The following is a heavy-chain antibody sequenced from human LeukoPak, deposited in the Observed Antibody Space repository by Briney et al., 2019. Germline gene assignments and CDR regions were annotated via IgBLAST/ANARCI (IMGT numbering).Heavy chain of an antibody. CDR2: INPNSGGT. J-gene: IGHJ4*02. D-gene: IGHD3-22*01. V-gene: IGHV1-2*02. CDR3: ARLGYYYDSSGYLY. Sequence: GASVKVSCKASGYTFTGYYIHWVRQAPGQGLEWMGWINPNSGGTTYAQKFQGRVTMTRDTSISTAYMELSRLRSDDTAVYYCARLGYYYDSSGYLYWGQGTLVTVSS. CDR1: GYTFTGYY.